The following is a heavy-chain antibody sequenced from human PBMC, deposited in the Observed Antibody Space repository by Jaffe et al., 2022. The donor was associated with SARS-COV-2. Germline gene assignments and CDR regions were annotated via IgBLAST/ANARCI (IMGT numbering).Heavy chain of an antibody. V-gene: IGHV4-59*08. CDR1: GGSISSYY. Sequence: QVQLQESGPGLVKPSETLSLTCTVSGGSISSYYWSWIRQPPGKGLEWIGYIYYSGSTNYNPSLKSRVTISVDTSKNQFSLKLSSVTAADTAVYYCARHGREPQYFQHWGQGTLVTVSS. CDR3: ARHGREPQYFQH. J-gene: IGHJ1*01. CDR2: IYYSGST. D-gene: IGHD1-26*01.